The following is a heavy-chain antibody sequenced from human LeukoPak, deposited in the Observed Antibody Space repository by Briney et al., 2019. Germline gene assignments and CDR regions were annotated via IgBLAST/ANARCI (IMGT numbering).Heavy chain of an antibody. CDR3: ARDPGPIVAAATFDY. CDR1: GFTFSSYA. J-gene: IGHJ4*02. Sequence: GGSLRLSCAASGFTFSSYAMHWVRQAPGKGLEWVAVISYDGSSKYYADSVKGRFTISRDNSKNTLYLQMNSLRAEDTAVYYCARDPGPIVAAATFDYWGQGTLVTVSS. D-gene: IGHD6-13*01. CDR2: ISYDGSSK. V-gene: IGHV3-30-3*01.